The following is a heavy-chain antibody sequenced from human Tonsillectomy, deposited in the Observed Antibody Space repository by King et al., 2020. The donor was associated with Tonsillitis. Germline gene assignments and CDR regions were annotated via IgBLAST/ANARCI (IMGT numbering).Heavy chain of an antibody. CDR1: GDSINSFY. CDR3: ARDEGARGYSYGYFDS. CDR2: IYYTGNT. D-gene: IGHD5-18*01. J-gene: IGHJ5*01. V-gene: IGHV4-59*01. Sequence: QLQESGPGLVKPSETLSLTCTVSGDSINSFYWSGIRQPPGGGLEWSGFIYYTGNTNYNPSLKSRVTISLDTSKNQFSLRLSSVTAADTAVYYCARDEGARGYSYGYFDSWGQGTLVTVSS.